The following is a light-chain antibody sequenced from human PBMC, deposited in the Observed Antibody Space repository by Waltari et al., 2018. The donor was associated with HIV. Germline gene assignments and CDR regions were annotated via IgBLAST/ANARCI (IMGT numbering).Light chain of an antibody. CDR3: QESYSSPFT. CDR1: QSVSSY. J-gene: IGKJ3*01. V-gene: IGKV1-39*01. Sequence: DIQMTQSPSSLSASVGDRVTITCRASQSVSSYLNWYQQKPGKAPKLLIYAASILQSGVPAMFSDSGSGTDFTLTINSLQPEDFATYYCQESYSSPFTFGPGTQVDIK. CDR2: AAS.